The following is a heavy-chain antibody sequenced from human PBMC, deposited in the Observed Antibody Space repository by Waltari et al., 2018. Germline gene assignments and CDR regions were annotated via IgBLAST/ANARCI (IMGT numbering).Heavy chain of an antibody. Sequence: QITLKESGPTMVKPTQTLTLTCTFSGFSLSTSGVGVGWTRQPPGKALEWLALIYWNDDKRYSPSPKSRLTITKDTSKNQVVLTMTNMDPVDTATYYCAHTNRPTYGMDVWGQGTTVTVSS. D-gene: IGHD4-4*01. CDR1: GFSLSTSGVG. V-gene: IGHV2-5*01. J-gene: IGHJ6*02. CDR2: IYWNDDK. CDR3: AHTNRPTYGMDV.